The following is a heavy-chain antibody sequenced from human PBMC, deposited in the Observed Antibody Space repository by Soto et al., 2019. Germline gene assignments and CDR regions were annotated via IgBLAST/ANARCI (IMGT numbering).Heavy chain of an antibody. Sequence: ASVKVSCKASGYTFTSYGISWVRQAPGQGLEYMGWISAYNGNTNYAQMLQGRVTMTTDTSTSTAYMELRSLRSDDTAVYYCARSFYDSSGNYHDAFDIWGQGTMVTVSS. J-gene: IGHJ3*02. CDR1: GYTFTSYG. CDR3: ARSFYDSSGNYHDAFDI. CDR2: ISAYNGNT. V-gene: IGHV1-18*01. D-gene: IGHD3-22*01.